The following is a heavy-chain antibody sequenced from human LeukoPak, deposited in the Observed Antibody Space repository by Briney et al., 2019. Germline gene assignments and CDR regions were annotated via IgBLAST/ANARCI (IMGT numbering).Heavy chain of an antibody. CDR2: IYYSGST. V-gene: IGHV4-59*01. CDR3: ARMTTVAFFYFDY. CDR1: GGSISSYY. J-gene: IGHJ4*02. Sequence: SETLSLTCTVSGGSISSYYWSWIRQPPGKGLEWIGYIYYSGSTNYNPSLKSRVTISVDTSKNQFSLKLSSVTAADTAVYYCARMTTVAFFYFDYWGQGTLVTVSS. D-gene: IGHD4-23*01.